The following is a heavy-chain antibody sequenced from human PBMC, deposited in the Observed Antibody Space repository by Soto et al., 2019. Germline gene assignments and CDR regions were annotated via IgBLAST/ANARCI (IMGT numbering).Heavy chain of an antibody. CDR2: LSYDGSNK. CDR3: LRESIDAPTAVFDY. D-gene: IGHD5-18*01. Sequence: QVQLVESGGGVVQPGRSLRLSCAASGFTFRGYSIHWVRQAPGKGLEWVAALSYDGSNKYYADSVKGRFTISRDISKNTLYLQMNSLRAEDTAVYYCLRESIDAPTAVFDYWGQGTLFTVSS. J-gene: IGHJ4*02. V-gene: IGHV3-30-3*01. CDR1: GFTFRGYS.